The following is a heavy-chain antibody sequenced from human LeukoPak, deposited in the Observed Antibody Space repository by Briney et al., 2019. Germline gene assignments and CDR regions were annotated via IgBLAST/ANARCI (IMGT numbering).Heavy chain of an antibody. V-gene: IGHV3-23*01. J-gene: IGHJ4*02. CDR1: GFTFSSYA. D-gene: IGHD5-18*01. Sequence: GGSLRLSCAASGFTFSSYAMSWVRQAPGKGLEWVSAIRGSGGSTYYADSVKGRFTISRDNSKNTLYLQMNSLRAEDTAVYYCAKDPRYSLYYFDYWGQGTLVTVSS. CDR3: AKDPRYSLYYFDY. CDR2: IRGSGGST.